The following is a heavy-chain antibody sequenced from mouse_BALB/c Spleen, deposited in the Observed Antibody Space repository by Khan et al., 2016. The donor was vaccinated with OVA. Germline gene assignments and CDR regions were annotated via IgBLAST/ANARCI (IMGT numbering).Heavy chain of an antibody. CDR3: AYSLLLDAMDY. CDR1: GFNIKDTY. CDR2: IDPANGKT. J-gene: IGHJ4*01. D-gene: IGHD1-2*01. Sequence: EVQLQESGAELMKAGASVKLSCTVSGFNIKDTYMHWVKQRPEQGLEWIGRIDPANGKTKYDPKFQGKATITAVTSSNTAYLQLSSLTSEDTAVYYCAYSLLLDAMDYWGQGTSVTVSS. V-gene: IGHV14-3*02.